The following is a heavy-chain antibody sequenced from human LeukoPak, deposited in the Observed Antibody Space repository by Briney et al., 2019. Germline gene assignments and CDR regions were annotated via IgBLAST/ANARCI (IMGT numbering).Heavy chain of an antibody. CDR2: ISYDGSNK. V-gene: IGHV3-30*18. CDR1: GFTFRSYG. Sequence: QPGGSLRLSCAASGFTFRSYGMHWVRQAPGKGLEWVTVISYDGSNKYYADSVKGRFTISRDNSKNTLYLQMNSLRAEDTAVYYCAKDGTYYYGSGSYSAAFNPMDYWGQGTLVTVSS. J-gene: IGHJ4*02. D-gene: IGHD3-10*01. CDR3: AKDGTYYYGSGSYSAAFNPMDY.